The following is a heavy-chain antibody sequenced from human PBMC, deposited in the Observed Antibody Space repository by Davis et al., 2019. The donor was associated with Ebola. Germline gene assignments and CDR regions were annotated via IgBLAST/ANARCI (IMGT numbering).Heavy chain of an antibody. D-gene: IGHD4/OR15-4a*01. J-gene: IGHJ2*01. CDR2: IKQDGSEK. Sequence: GESLKISCAAAGFTFNSHAMHWVRQAPGKGLEWVANIKQDGSEKYYVDSVKGRFTISRDNAKNSLYLQMNSLRAEDTAVYYCARDRLTAPLWYFDLWGRGTLVTVSS. CDR3: ARDRLTAPLWYFDL. V-gene: IGHV3-7*01. CDR1: GFTFNSHA.